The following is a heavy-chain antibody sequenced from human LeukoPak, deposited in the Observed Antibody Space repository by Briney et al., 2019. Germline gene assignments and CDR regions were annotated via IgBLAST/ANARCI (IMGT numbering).Heavy chain of an antibody. CDR2: ISVSDGST. Sequence: GGSLRLSCAASGFTFRHFAMNWVRQAPGKGLEWVSVISVSDGSTYYADSVRGRFTISRDNSKNTLFLQLNGLRAEDTAIYYCARAMPSSTYYFDSWGQGTLVTVSS. D-gene: IGHD2-2*01. CDR1: GFTFRHFA. J-gene: IGHJ4*02. CDR3: ARAMPSSTYYFDS. V-gene: IGHV3-23*01.